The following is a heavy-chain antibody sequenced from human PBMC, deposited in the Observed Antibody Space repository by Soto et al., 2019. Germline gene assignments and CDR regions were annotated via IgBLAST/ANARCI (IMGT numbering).Heavy chain of an antibody. Sequence: ASVKVSCKASGGTFSSYAISWVRQAPGQGLEWMGGIIPIFGTANYAQKFQGRVTITADESTSTAYMELSSLRSGDTAVYYCARDLQGYYFDYWGQGTLVTVSS. CDR3: ARDLQGYYFDY. CDR2: IIPIFGTA. J-gene: IGHJ4*02. V-gene: IGHV1-69*13. CDR1: GGTFSSYA.